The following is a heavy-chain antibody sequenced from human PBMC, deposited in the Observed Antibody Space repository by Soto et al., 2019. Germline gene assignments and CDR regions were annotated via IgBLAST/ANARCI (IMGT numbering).Heavy chain of an antibody. CDR1: GGSIRSGGFY. J-gene: IGHJ4*02. D-gene: IGHD6-19*01. CDR3: ARYTNGWSQGY. V-gene: IGHV4-31*03. CDR2: ISYSGSS. Sequence: QVQLQESGPGLVKPSQTLSLTCTVSGGSIRSGGFYWSWIRQHPGKGLEWIGYISYSGSSYYNPSLKSRVTISVDTSKNQFSLKLSSVTAADTAVYYCARYTNGWSQGYWGQGTLVTVSS.